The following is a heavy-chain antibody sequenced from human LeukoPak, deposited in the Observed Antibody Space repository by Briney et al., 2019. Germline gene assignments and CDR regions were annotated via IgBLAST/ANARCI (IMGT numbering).Heavy chain of an antibody. J-gene: IGHJ6*03. CDR3: ARDSRTTIFGVVMYGDYYYYYMDV. V-gene: IGHV3-11*04. Sequence: GGSLRLSCAASGFTFSDYYMSWIRQAPGKGLEWVSYISSSGGTIYYADSVKGRFTISRDNAKNSLYLQMNSLRAEDTAVYYCARDSRTTIFGVVMYGDYYYYYMDVWGKGTTVTVSS. CDR1: GFTFSDYY. D-gene: IGHD3-3*01. CDR2: ISSSGGTI.